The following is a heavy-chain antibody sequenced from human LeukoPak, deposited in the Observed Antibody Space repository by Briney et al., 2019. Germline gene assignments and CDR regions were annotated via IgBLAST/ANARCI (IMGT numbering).Heavy chain of an antibody. D-gene: IGHD3-9*01. Sequence: GGSLRLSCAASGFTFNRYAIHWVRQAPGKGLEWVTVIASDGNDQHYADSVKGRFTISRDNSKNTVFLQMNSLRIEDTAVYYCARDFDQGGADYYFDYWGQGTLVTVSS. CDR1: GFTFNRYA. CDR2: IASDGNDQ. V-gene: IGHV3-30-3*01. J-gene: IGHJ4*02. CDR3: ARDFDQGGADYYFDY.